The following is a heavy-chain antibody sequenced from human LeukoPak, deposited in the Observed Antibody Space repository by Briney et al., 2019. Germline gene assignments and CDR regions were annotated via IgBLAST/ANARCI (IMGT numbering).Heavy chain of an antibody. CDR2: IKRDGSEK. Sequence: GGSLRLSCAVSGLTFSSYWMYWVRQAPGKGLEWVANIKRDGSEKYYVDSVKGRFTISRDNAKNSVYLQMNSLRVEDTAVYYCANKGRVAYWGQGTLVTVSS. J-gene: IGHJ4*02. D-gene: IGHD3-3*01. V-gene: IGHV3-7*01. CDR1: GLTFSSYW. CDR3: ANKGRVAY.